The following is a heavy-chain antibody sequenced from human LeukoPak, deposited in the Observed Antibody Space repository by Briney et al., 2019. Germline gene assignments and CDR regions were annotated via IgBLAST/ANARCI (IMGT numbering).Heavy chain of an antibody. CDR2: IYYSGST. CDR3: ARDLWFGEFNWFDP. V-gene: IGHV4-59*12. CDR1: GGSISSYY. Sequence: PSETLSLTCTVSGGSISSYYWSWIRQPPGKGLEWIGYIYYSGSTNYNPSLKSRVTISVDTSKNQFSLKLSSVAAADTAVYYCARDLWFGEFNWFDPWGQGTLVTVSS. J-gene: IGHJ5*02. D-gene: IGHD3-10*01.